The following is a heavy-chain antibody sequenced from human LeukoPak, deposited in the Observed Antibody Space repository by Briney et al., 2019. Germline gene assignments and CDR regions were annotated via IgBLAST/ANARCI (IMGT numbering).Heavy chain of an antibody. Sequence: SETLSLTCTVSGGSISSYYWSWIRQPPGKGLEWIGYIYYSGSTNYNPSPKSRATISVDTSKNQFSLKLSSVTAADTAVYYCASSSSWYSSFGYFDYWGQGTLVTVSS. J-gene: IGHJ4*02. CDR2: IYYSGST. CDR1: GGSISSYY. D-gene: IGHD6-13*01. V-gene: IGHV4-59*01. CDR3: ASSSSWYSSFGYFDY.